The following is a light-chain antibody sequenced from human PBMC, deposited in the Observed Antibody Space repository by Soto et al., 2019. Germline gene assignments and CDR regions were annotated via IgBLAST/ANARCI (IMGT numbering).Light chain of an antibody. Sequence: MTQSPSALSESPGDRATISCRASQSVCNDLDWYQQKPGKAPRLLIYDASTRDTGVPARFSGSGSGTDFTLTISSVQAEDFGIYYCMQDTDWPWTFGQGTKVDIK. J-gene: IGKJ1*01. CDR3: MQDTDWPWT. V-gene: IGKV3-15*01. CDR2: DAS. CDR1: QSVCND.